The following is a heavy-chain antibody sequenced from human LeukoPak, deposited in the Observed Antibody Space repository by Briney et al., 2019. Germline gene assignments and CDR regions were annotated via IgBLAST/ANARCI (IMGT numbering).Heavy chain of an antibody. D-gene: IGHD6-13*01. Sequence: GGSLRLSCAASGFTVSSNYMSWVRQAPGKGLEWVSVIYSGGSTYYADSVKGRFTISRDNSKNTLYLQMNSLRAEDTAVYYCARALAGYSSSSYGMDVWGQGTTVTVSS. J-gene: IGHJ6*02. V-gene: IGHV3-53*01. CDR2: IYSGGST. CDR3: ARALAGYSSSSYGMDV. CDR1: GFTVSSNY.